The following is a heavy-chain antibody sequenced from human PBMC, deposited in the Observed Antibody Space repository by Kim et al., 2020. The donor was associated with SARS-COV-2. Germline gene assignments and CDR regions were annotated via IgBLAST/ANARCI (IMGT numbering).Heavy chain of an antibody. J-gene: IGHJ4*02. CDR3: AKSATAMVDTAYDY. Sequence: ADSVKGRLPISKDNSKNTLYLQMSSLRAEATAVYYCAKSATAMVDTAYDYWGQGTLVTVSS. D-gene: IGHD5-18*01. V-gene: IGHV3-23*03.